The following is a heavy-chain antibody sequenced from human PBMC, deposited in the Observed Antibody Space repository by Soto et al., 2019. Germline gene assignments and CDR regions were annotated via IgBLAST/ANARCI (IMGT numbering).Heavy chain of an antibody. CDR3: VRDASSGYRGWWDP. V-gene: IGHV1-18*01. CDR2: LIPYNGDR. D-gene: IGHD5-12*01. CDR1: GYTFTSYG. J-gene: IGHJ5*02. Sequence: QVPLVQSGVEVKKPGASVKVSCKASGYTFTSYGISWVRQAPGQGLEWMGLLIPYNGDRIYAQKFQGRVILTTDTATNTAYMELGSLRSDDTAVYYCVRDASSGYRGWWDPWGQGTLVTVSS.